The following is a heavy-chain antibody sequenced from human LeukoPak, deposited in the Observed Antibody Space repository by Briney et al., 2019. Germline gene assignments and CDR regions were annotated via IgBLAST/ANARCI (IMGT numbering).Heavy chain of an antibody. CDR3: ARATRLVGATLDYYYYGMDV. Sequence: SVKVSCKASGGTXSSYAISWVRQAPGQGLEWMGGMITIFGTANYAQKSLGRVTITADESTSTAYMELSSLRSEDTAVYYCARATRLVGATLDYYYYGMDVWGQGTTVTVSS. J-gene: IGHJ6*02. D-gene: IGHD1-26*01. V-gene: IGHV1-69*13. CDR2: MITIFGTA. CDR1: GGTXSSYA.